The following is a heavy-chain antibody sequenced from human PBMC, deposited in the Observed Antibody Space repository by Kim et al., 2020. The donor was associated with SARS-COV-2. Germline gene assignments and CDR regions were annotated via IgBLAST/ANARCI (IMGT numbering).Heavy chain of an antibody. CDR1: GGSISSYY. CDR3: ARVRDGYNYLVDY. J-gene: IGHJ4*02. V-gene: IGHV4-59*13. D-gene: IGHD5-12*01. Sequence: SETLSLTCTVSGGSISSYYWSWIRQPPGKGLEWIGYIYYSGSTNYNPSLKSRVTISVDTSKNQFSLKLSSVTAADTAVYYCARVRDGYNYLVDYWGQGTLVTVSS. CDR2: IYYSGST.